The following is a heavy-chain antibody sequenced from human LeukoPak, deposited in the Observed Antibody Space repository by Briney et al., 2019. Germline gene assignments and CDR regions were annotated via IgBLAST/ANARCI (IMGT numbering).Heavy chain of an antibody. J-gene: IGHJ1*01. D-gene: IGHD5-24*01. CDR3: ADTGRLRDGSRQFEYFQH. CDR2: IIPIFGTA. Sequence: SVKVSCKASGGTFSGYAISWVRQAPGQGLEWMGRIIPIFGTANYARKFQGRVTITTDESTSTAYMELSSLRSEDMAVYYRADTGRLRDGSRQFEYFQHWGQGTLVTVSS. CDR1: GGTFSGYA. V-gene: IGHV1-69*05.